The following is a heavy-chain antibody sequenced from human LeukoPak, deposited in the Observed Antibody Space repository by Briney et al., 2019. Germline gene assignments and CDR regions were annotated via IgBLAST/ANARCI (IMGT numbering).Heavy chain of an antibody. V-gene: IGHV1-3*01. J-gene: IGHJ3*02. Sequence: ASVKVSFKASGYTFNTYAIHWVRQAPGQRPEWMGWINAGNGNTKSSQKFQGRVTLTRDKSASTAYMELSSLTSEDTAAYYCARAQGGYDFAAFDIWGQGTVVIVSS. CDR1: GYTFNTYA. D-gene: IGHD5-12*01. CDR3: ARAQGGYDFAAFDI. CDR2: INAGNGNT.